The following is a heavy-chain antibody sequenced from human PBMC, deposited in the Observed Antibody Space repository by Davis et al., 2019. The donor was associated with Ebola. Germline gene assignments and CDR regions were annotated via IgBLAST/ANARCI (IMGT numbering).Heavy chain of an antibody. CDR1: TSSFNSYW. CDR2: IYPGDSDT. V-gene: IGHV5-51*01. J-gene: IGHJ4*02. CDR3: ARFGGSTPLDN. Sequence: GESLKISCKDSTSSFNSYWIGWVRQLPGKGLECMGIIYPGDSDTRYNPSFQGQVTISVDKSISTAYLQRCSLKASDTAMYYCARFGGSTPLDNWGQGTLVTVSS. D-gene: IGHD3-10*01.